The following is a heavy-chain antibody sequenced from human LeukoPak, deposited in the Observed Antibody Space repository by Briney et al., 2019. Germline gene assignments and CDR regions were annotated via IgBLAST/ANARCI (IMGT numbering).Heavy chain of an antibody. CDR2: IWYDGSNK. CDR3: AKEADWQGDTAMEYPPLYY. CDR1: GFTFSSYG. Sequence: PGGSLRLSCAASGFTFSSYGMHWVRQAPGKGLEWVAVIWYDGSNKYYADSVKGRFTNSRDNSKNTLYLQMNSQRAEDTAVYYCAKEADWQGDTAMEYPPLYYWGQGTLVTVSS. V-gene: IGHV3-33*06. D-gene: IGHD5-18*01. J-gene: IGHJ4*02.